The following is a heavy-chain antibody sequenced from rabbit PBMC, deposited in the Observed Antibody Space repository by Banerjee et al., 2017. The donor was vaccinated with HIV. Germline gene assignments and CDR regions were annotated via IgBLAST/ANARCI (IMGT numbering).Heavy chain of an antibody. J-gene: IGHJ4*01. CDR3: ARDLAGVIGWNFNL. CDR1: GIDFSRCG. D-gene: IGHD4-1*01. Sequence: QSLEESGGGLVKPEGSLTLSCKASGIDFSRCGISWVRQAPGKGLEWIACINTITGDTVYATWAKGRFTISKASWTTVTLQMTSLTAADTATYFCARDLAGVIGWNFNLWGPGTLVTVS. CDR2: INTITGDT. V-gene: IGHV1S40*01.